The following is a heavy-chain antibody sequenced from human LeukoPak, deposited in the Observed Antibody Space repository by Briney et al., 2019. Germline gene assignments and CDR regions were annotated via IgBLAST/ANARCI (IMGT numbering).Heavy chain of an antibody. CDR1: GYSINSGYY. J-gene: IGHJ4*02. CDR3: ARDSALGQAVMFDY. V-gene: IGHV4-38-2*02. D-gene: IGHD6-19*01. Sequence: SETLSLTCTVSGYSINSGYYWGWIRQPPGKGLEWTGSIDHSGSTYYNPSLKSRITISVDTSKNQFSLKLSSVTATDTAMYYCARDSALGQAVMFDYWGQGALVTVSS. CDR2: IDHSGST.